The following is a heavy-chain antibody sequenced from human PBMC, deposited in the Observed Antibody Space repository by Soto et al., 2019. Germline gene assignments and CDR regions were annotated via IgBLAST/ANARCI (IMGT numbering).Heavy chain of an antibody. J-gene: IGHJ6*02. CDR1: GYTFTAYY. V-gene: IGHV1-2*04. CDR3: ATGSGCISTSCYYYGMDV. CDR2: INPNSGGT. Sequence: ASVKVSCKASGYTFTAYYMHWVRQAPGQGLEWMGWINPNSGGTNYAQKFQGWVTMTRDTSISTAYMELSRLRSDDTAVYYCATGSGCISTSCYYYGMDVWGQGTTVTVSS. D-gene: IGHD2-2*01.